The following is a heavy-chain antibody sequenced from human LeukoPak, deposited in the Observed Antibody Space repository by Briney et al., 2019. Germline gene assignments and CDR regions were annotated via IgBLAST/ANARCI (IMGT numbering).Heavy chain of an antibody. CDR2: ISWNSGSI. CDR3: AKDVVPAANDVNESLGFDY. D-gene: IGHD2-2*01. Sequence: GGSLRLSCAASGFTFDDYAMHWVRQAPGKGLEWVSGISWNSGSIGYADSVKGRFTISRDNAKNSLYLQMNSLRAEDTALYYFAKDVVPAANDVNESLGFDYWGQGTLVTVSS. V-gene: IGHV3-9*01. CDR1: GFTFDDYA. J-gene: IGHJ4*02.